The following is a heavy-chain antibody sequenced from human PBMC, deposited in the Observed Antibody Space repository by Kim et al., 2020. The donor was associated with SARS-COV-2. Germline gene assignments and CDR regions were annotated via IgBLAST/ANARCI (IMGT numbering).Heavy chain of an antibody. Sequence: GGSLRLSCAASGFTFSSYWMSWVRQAPGKGLEWVANIKQDGSEKYYVDSVKGRFTISRDNAKNSLYLQMNSLRAEDTAVYYCARDSYDPQIPYYYYYGMDVWGQGTTVTVSS. V-gene: IGHV3-7*03. CDR1: GFTFSSYW. D-gene: IGHD3-3*01. CDR2: IKQDGSEK. CDR3: ARDSYDPQIPYYYYYGMDV. J-gene: IGHJ6*02.